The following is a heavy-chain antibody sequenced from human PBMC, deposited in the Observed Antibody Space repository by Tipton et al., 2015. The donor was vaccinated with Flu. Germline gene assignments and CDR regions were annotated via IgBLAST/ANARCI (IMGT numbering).Heavy chain of an antibody. CDR2: IIPIFGTA. J-gene: IGHJ6*03. V-gene: IGHV1-69*01. D-gene: IGHD2-2*01. Sequence: QLVQSGPEVKKPGSSVKVSCKASGGTFSSYAISWVRQAPGQGLEWTGGIIPIFGTANYAQKFQGRVTITADESTSTAYMELSSLRSEDTAVYYCARSGDIVVVPAAIYYYMDVWGKGTTVTVSS. CDR3: ARSGDIVVVPAAIYYYMDV. CDR1: GGTFSSYA.